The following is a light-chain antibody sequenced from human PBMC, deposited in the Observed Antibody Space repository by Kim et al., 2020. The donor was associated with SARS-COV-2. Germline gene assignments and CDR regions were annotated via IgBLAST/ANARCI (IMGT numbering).Light chain of an antibody. CDR1: QSLVHSDGKTY. J-gene: IGKJ2*01. V-gene: IGKV2-30*02. CDR2: KVS. CDR3: MQATHWPT. Sequence: GHRAPISSRSSQSLVHSDGKTYLNWFQQGPGQSPRRLIYKVSIRDSGVPDRFSGSGSDTDFTLEISRVEAEDVGVYYCMQATHWPTFGQGTKLEI.